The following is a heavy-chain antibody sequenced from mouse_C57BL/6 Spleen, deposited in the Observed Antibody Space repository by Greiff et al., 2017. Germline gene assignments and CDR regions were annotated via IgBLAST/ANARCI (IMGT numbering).Heavy chain of an antibody. J-gene: IGHJ1*03. D-gene: IGHD4-1*02. CDR1: GFSLTSYG. CDR2: IWSGGST. V-gene: IGHV2-4*01. CDR3: AKTQLGVYWYFDV. Sequence: VQLQQSGPGLVQPSQSLSITCTVSGFSLTSYGVHWVRQPPGKGLEWLGVIWSGGSTDYNAAFISRLSISKDNSKSQVFCKMNSLQADDTAIYYCAKTQLGVYWYFDVWGTGTTVTVSS.